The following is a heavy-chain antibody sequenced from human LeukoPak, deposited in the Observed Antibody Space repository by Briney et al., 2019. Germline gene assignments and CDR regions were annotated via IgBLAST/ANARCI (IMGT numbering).Heavy chain of an antibody. J-gene: IGHJ6*02. CDR2: IKQDGSEK. V-gene: IGHV3-7*03. Sequence: GGSLRLSCAASGFTFSSYWMSWVRQAPGKGLEWVANIKQDGSEKHYVDSVKGRFTISRDNAKKSLFLHMNSLRVEDTAVYYCARGGAQGMDVWGQGTTVTVSS. CDR1: GFTFSSYW. CDR3: ARGGAQGMDV. D-gene: IGHD1-26*01.